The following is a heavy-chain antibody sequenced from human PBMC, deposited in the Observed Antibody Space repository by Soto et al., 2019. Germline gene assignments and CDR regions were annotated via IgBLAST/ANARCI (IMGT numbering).Heavy chain of an antibody. Sequence: QVQVQESGPGLVKPSETLSLTCAVSGVSVTSGSHHFLWIRQPPGKGLEWIGQTGSTNYNPSLKSRIGSSLDTSKNQFALNLSSVTSADTAVYYCGVYRAGSGGNGYCGQGTLVTISS. CDR3: GVYRAGSGGNGY. D-gene: IGHD6-19*01. V-gene: IGHV4-61*01. J-gene: IGHJ4*02. CDR2: QTGST. CDR1: GVSVTSGSHH.